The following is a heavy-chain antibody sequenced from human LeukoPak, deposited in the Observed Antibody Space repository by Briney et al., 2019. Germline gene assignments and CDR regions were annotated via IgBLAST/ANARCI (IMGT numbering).Heavy chain of an antibody. Sequence: PSETLSLTCTVSGGSISSYYWSWIRRPPGKGLEWIGYTYDSGSTNYNPSLKSRVTISVDTSKNQFSLKVSSVTAADTAVYYCARVGTTVTTNWFDPWGQGTLVTVSS. D-gene: IGHD4-11*01. CDR2: TYDSGST. V-gene: IGHV4-59*01. CDR1: GGSISSYY. CDR3: ARVGTTVTTNWFDP. J-gene: IGHJ5*02.